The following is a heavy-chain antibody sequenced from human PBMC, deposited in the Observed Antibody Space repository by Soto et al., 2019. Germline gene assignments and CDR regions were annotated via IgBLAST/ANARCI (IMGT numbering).Heavy chain of an antibody. V-gene: IGHV4-39*01. J-gene: IGHJ4*02. CDR2: IYYSGST. D-gene: IGHD4-4*01. CDR1: GGSISSSSYY. Sequence: QLQLQESGPGLVKPSETLSLTCTVSGGSISSSSYYWGWIRQPPGKGLEWIGSIYYSGSTYYNPSLNSRVTISVDTSKNQFSLKLSSVTAADTAVYYCARLTPPPVDYSDYWGQGTLVTVSS. CDR3: ARLTPPPVDYSDY.